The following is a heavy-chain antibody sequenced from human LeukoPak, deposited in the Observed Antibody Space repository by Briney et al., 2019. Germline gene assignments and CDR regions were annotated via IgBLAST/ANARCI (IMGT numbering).Heavy chain of an antibody. Sequence: SGGSLRLSCAASGFTVIANYMNWVRQAPGKGLEWVSVVYSGGSTFYADSVKGRFTISRDNSKNTLYLQMNSLRVEDTAVYYCARLANPSGYWDWGQGTLVIVSS. CDR3: ARLANPSGYWD. CDR1: GFTVIANY. CDR2: VYSGGST. V-gene: IGHV3-53*01. J-gene: IGHJ4*02. D-gene: IGHD3-22*01.